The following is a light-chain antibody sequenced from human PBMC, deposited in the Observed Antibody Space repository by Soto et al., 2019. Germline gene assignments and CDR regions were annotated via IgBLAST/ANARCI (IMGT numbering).Light chain of an antibody. J-gene: IGLJ1*01. CDR2: EVS. Sequence: QSALTHPASVSGSPGQSITISCTGTSTDVGLYNYVSWYQQHPGKAPKLMIYEVSNRPSGVSHRFSGSKSGNTASLTISGLQAEDEADYYCTSYTTSSTYVFGTGTKVTVL. CDR3: TSYTTSSTYV. CDR1: STDVGLYNY. V-gene: IGLV2-14*01.